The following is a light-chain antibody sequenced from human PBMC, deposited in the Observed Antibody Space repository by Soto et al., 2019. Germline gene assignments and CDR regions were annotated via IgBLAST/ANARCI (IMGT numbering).Light chain of an antibody. Sequence: QSVLTQPASVSGSPGQSITISCTGTSSDVGGYNYVSWYQQHPGKAPKLMIYDVSNRPSGVSNRFSGSKSGNTASLTISGLQAEDEAYYYCSSYTSSQGVFGGGTKVTVL. J-gene: IGLJ2*01. CDR2: DVS. CDR3: SSYTSSQGV. CDR1: SSDVGGYNY. V-gene: IGLV2-14*01.